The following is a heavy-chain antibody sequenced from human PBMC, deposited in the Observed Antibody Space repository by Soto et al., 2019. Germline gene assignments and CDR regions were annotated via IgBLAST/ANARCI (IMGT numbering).Heavy chain of an antibody. V-gene: IGHV3-48*01. D-gene: IGHD3-10*01. CDR2: ISSSSSTI. CDR1: GFTISSYS. Sequence: EVQLVESGGGLVQPGGSLRLSCAASGFTISSYSMHWVRQAPGKGLEWVSYISSSSSTIYYADSVKGRFTISRDNAKNSLYLQMNSLRAEETAVYYCARERSTWFGELFSYDYWGQGTLVTVSS. CDR3: ARERSTWFGELFSYDY. J-gene: IGHJ4*02.